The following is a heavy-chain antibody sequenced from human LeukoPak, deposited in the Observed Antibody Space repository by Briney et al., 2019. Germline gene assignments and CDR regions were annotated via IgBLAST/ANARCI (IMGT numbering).Heavy chain of an antibody. Sequence: PGGSLRLSCAASGFTFTGYAMSWLRQAPGKGLEFVSAISGDAANTFYADSVKGRFTISRDNSKSTLYLQMNNLRAEDTAVYYCAKHWSYCSTTSCFFNYYYYYMDVWGKGTTVTVSS. D-gene: IGHD2-2*01. CDR3: AKHWSYCSTTSCFFNYYYYYMDV. CDR1: GFTFTGYA. CDR2: ISGDAANT. V-gene: IGHV3-23*01. J-gene: IGHJ6*03.